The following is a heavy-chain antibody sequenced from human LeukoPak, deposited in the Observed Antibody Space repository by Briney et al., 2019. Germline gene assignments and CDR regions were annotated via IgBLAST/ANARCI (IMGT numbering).Heavy chain of an antibody. Sequence: GASVKVSCKASGDTFTGYYIHWVRQAPGQGLEWMGNVNPNNGGTNYAQKFQGRVTMTRDTSISTAYMDLNSLRSDDTAVYYCVREGVGSSWKRFDHWGQGTLVTASS. V-gene: IGHV1-2*02. J-gene: IGHJ4*02. D-gene: IGHD3-3*01. CDR1: GDTFTGYY. CDR3: VREGVGSSWKRFDH. CDR2: VNPNNGGT.